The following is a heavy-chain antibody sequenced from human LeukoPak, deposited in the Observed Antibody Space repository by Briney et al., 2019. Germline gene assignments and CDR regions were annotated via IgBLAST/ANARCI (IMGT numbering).Heavy chain of an antibody. CDR3: ARKDGSGMFFDY. Sequence: SQTLSLTCAISGDNVSSNSAAWNWIRQSPSRGLEWLGRTYYRSKWFNDYAVSVRSRITINPDTSKNQFSLQLYSVTPEDTAVFYCARKDGSGMFFDYWGQGTLVTVSS. CDR2: TYYRSKWFN. D-gene: IGHD3-10*01. J-gene: IGHJ4*02. CDR1: GDNVSSNSAA. V-gene: IGHV6-1*01.